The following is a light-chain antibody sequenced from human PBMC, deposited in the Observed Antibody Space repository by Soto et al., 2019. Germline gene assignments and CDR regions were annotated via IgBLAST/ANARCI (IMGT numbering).Light chain of an antibody. V-gene: IGKV3-20*01. CDR3: QQYGSSPRT. CDR2: GAS. Sequence: IALTQSPGTLFSSPGHRATPSCRLSQSVSSSYLAWYQQKPGQAPRLLIYGASSRATGIPDRFSGSGSGTDFTLTISRLEPEDFAVYYCQQYGSSPRTFGQGTKVDIK. CDR1: QSVSSSY. J-gene: IGKJ1*01.